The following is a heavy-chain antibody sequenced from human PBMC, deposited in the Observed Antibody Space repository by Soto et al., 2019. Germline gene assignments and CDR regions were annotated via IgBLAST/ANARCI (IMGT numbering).Heavy chain of an antibody. J-gene: IGHJ6*02. Sequence: QVQLQESGPGLVKPSETLSLTCTVSGGSIRSYYWSWIRQPAGKPLEWIGRIYTSGTTNYNPSRMTRVTISVGTPRTVCDLTLRSVTAAGTTVYCCAVEGASGCGMDAWGQGSTVTVPS. CDR3: AVEGASGCGMDA. V-gene: IGHV4-4*07. CDR1: GGSIRSYY. CDR2: IYTSGTT. D-gene: IGHD6-19*01.